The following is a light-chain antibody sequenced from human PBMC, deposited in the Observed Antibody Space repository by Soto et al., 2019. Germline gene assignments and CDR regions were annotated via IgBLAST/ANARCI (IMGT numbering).Light chain of an antibody. CDR3: QQSYGAPIT. CDR2: AAS. V-gene: IGKV1-39*01. J-gene: IGKJ5*01. CDR1: QSIRDF. Sequence: EIQMTQSPSSLSASVGERVTISCRASQSIRDFLNWYQQKPGKAPKLLISAASSLQSGVPARFSGSGSGADFTLSITSLQPEDFATYYCQQSYGAPITFGQGTRLEIK.